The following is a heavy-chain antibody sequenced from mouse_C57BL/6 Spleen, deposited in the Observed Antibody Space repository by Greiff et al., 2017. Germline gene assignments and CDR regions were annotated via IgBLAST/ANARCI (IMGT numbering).Heavy chain of an antibody. V-gene: IGHV5-16*01. Sequence: EVQLVESEGGLVQPGSSMKLSCTASGFTFSDYYMAWVRQVPEKGLEWVANINYDGSSTYYLDTLKSRFIFSRDNAKNILYLQMSSLKSEDTATYYCAREQRGAGLPDYWGQGTTLTVSS. CDR1: GFTFSDYY. CDR2: INYDGSST. J-gene: IGHJ2*01. D-gene: IGHD3-1*01. CDR3: AREQRGAGLPDY.